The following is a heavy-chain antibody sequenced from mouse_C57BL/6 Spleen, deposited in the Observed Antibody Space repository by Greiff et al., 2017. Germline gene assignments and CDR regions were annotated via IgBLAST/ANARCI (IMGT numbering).Heavy chain of an antibody. V-gene: IGHV1-39*01. Sequence: VHVKQSGPELVKPGASVKISCKASGYSFTDYNMNWVKQSNGKSLEWIGVINPNYGTTSYNQKFKGKATLTVDQSSSTAYMQLNSLTSEDSAVDYCARTPLDDYDQSWFAYWGQGTLVTVSA. CDR1: GYSFTDYN. CDR2: INPNYGTT. D-gene: IGHD2-4*01. CDR3: ARTPLDDYDQSWFAY. J-gene: IGHJ3*01.